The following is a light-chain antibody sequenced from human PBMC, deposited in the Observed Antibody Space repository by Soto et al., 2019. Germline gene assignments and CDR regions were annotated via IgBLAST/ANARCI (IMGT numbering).Light chain of an antibody. Sequence: QPVLTQSPSASASLGASVNLTCTLSSGHSTYGIAWHQQQPEKGPRYMMKVNNDGSHNKGDGIPDRFSGSSSGAERYLTISSLQSEDEADYYCQAGGTGVVFGGGTKVTVL. CDR3: QAGGTGVV. CDR2: VNNDGSH. CDR1: SGHSTYG. J-gene: IGLJ3*02. V-gene: IGLV4-69*01.